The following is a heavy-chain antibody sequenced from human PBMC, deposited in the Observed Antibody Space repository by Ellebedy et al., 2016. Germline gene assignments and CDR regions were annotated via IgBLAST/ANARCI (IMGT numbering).Heavy chain of an antibody. J-gene: IGHJ4*02. CDR2: ISAFNGNT. CDR3: SRSEGDF. Sequence: ASVKVSCXASGYTFTGFGISWVRQAPGQGLEWVGWISAFNGNTNYAQKLQGRVTLTSDTSTSTVYMELTSLRSDDTAVYYCSRSEGDFWGQGTLATVSS. V-gene: IGHV1-18*01. D-gene: IGHD2-2*01. CDR1: GYTFTGFG.